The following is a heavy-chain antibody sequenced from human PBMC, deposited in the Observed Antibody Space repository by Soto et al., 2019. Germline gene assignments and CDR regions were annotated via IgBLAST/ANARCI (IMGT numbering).Heavy chain of an antibody. CDR1: GYTLSIYD. Sequence: QAQLVQSGAEVKKPGASVKISCKASGYTLSIYDINWVRQAAGQGLEWMGRMDSYTGNTDYAQEFQGRLIXXSNTSINAAYMELSSLQSKDPAVYFCATGSQTLDYGGQGTLVTVSS. J-gene: IGHJ4*02. CDR2: MDSYTGNT. CDR3: ATGSQTLDY. V-gene: IGHV1-8*01.